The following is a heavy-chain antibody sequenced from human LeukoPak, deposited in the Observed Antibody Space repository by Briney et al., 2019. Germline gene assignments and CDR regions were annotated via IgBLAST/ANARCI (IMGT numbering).Heavy chain of an antibody. CDR3: ARDMNGLT. D-gene: IGHD1-1*01. CDR1: GFIFGNYR. CDR2: INSDESDT. V-gene: IGHV3-74*01. J-gene: IGHJ5*02. Sequence: GGSLRLSCATSGFIFGNYRMHWVRQAPGKGLVWVSRINSDESDTDYAESVKGRFTISRDNAKNTLYLHMSSLRVEDTAVYYCARDMNGLTWGQGTLVTVSS.